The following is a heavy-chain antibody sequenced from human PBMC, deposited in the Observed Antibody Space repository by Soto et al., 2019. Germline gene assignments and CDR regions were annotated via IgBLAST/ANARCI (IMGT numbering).Heavy chain of an antibody. J-gene: IGHJ3*02. D-gene: IGHD3-10*01. CDR1: GFTFSSYA. Sequence: LRLSCAASGFTFSSYAMRWVRQAPGKGLEWVSAISGSGGSTYYADSVKGRFTISRDNSKNTLYLQMNSLRAEDTAVYYCARSAYYYGSGSLRRAFDIWGQGTMVTVSS. CDR2: ISGSGGST. CDR3: ARSAYYYGSGSLRRAFDI. V-gene: IGHV3-23*01.